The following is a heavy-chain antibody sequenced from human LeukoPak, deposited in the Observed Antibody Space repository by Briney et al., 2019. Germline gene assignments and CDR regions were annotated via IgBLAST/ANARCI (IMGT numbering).Heavy chain of an antibody. J-gene: IGHJ5*02. CDR2: ISYDGSNK. CDR1: GFTFRSYG. Sequence: GRSLRLSCAASGFTFRSYGMHWVRQAPGKGLEWVAVISYDGSNKYYADSVKGRFTISRDNSKDTLCLQMNSLRAEDTAVYYCAKDRISEETYNWFDPWGQGTLVTVSS. CDR3: AKDRISEETYNWFDP. V-gene: IGHV3-30*18. D-gene: IGHD2-15*01.